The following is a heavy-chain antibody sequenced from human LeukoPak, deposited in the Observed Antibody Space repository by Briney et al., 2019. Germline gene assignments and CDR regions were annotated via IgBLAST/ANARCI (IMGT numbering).Heavy chain of an antibody. CDR3: GREVFGSGRYGRRNNWYDP. Sequence: GESLKISFKGSGYSFAPYWVAWVRPIPGKGLEWIGMISPGDSDTRYSPSFKGQVTISADKSINTAYLQWNDPKVSDTAIYYCGREVFGSGRYGRRNNWYDPWGQGTLVTVSS. J-gene: IGHJ5*02. V-gene: IGHV5-51*01. CDR2: ISPGDSDT. CDR1: GYSFAPYW. D-gene: IGHD3-10*01.